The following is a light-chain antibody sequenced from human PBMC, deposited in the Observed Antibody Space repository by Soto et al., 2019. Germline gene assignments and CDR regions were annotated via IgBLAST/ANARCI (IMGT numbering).Light chain of an antibody. J-gene: IGKJ5*01. CDR3: QQRSNWPRVT. CDR2: DAS. Sequence: EIVLTQSPATLSLSPGDRATLSCRASQSVSSYLAWYQQKPGQAPRLLIYDASNRASGIPARFSGSGSETDFTLTISSLEPEDFAVYYCQQRSNWPRVTVGQGTRLEIK. V-gene: IGKV3-11*01. CDR1: QSVSSY.